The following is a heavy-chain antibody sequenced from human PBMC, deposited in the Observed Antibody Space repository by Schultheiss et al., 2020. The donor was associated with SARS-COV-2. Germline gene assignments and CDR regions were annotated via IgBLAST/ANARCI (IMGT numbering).Heavy chain of an antibody. J-gene: IGHJ3*02. D-gene: IGHD1-26*01. Sequence: GGSLRLSCAASGFTFSSYAMSWVRQAPGKGLEWVSYISSSGSTIYYADSVKGRFTISRDNAKNSLYLQMNSLRAEDTAVYYCARGCGNDAFDIWGQGTMVTVSS. CDR3: ARGCGNDAFDI. CDR2: ISSSGSTI. V-gene: IGHV3-48*04. CDR1: GFTFSSYA.